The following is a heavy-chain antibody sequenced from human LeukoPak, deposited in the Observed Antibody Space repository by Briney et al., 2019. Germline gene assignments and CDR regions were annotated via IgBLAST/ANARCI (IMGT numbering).Heavy chain of an antibody. Sequence: GGSLRLSCAASGFTFSNYAMHWVRQAPGKGLEWVSLISSGGTYEYYADSVKGRFTISRDNSKNTLYLQLNSLRAKDTAVYYCARDSTYYYDSGSSGPHYFDNWGQGTLVTVSS. V-gene: IGHV3-30*01. CDR2: ISSGGTYE. J-gene: IGHJ4*02. D-gene: IGHD3-10*01. CDR1: GFTFSNYA. CDR3: ARDSTYYYDSGSSGPHYFDN.